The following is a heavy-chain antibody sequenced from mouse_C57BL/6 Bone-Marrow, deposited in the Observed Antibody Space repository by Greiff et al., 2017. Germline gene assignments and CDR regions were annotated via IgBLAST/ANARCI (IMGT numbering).Heavy chain of an antibody. V-gene: IGHV6-3*01. Sequence: EVKLVESGGGLVQPGGSMKLSCVASGFTFSNYWMNWVRQSPEKGLEWVAQIRLKSDNYATHYAESVKGRFTISRDDSKSSVYLQMNNLRAEDTGIYYCTDIYYYGYYAMDYWGQGTSVTVSS. D-gene: IGHD1-1*01. CDR2: IRLKSDNYAT. CDR3: TDIYYYGYYAMDY. J-gene: IGHJ4*01. CDR1: GFTFSNYW.